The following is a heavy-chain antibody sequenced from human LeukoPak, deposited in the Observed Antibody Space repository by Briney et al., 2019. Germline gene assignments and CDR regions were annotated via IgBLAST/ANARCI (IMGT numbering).Heavy chain of an antibody. Sequence: PSETLSLTCIVSGGSIRSYDWSWIRQPPGKGLEWIGYISYTGSTSCNPSLKSRVTMSGDTPKNQFSLKLISVTAADTAVYYCVRVGGSPLGALDIWGQGTMVTVSS. CDR3: VRVGGSPLGALDI. J-gene: IGHJ3*02. D-gene: IGHD1-14*01. V-gene: IGHV4-59*01. CDR2: ISYTGST. CDR1: GGSIRSYD.